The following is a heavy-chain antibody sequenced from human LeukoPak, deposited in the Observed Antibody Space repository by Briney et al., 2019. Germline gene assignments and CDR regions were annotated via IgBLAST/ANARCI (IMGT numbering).Heavy chain of an antibody. D-gene: IGHD5-12*01. CDR3: ARTSHYVDIAATIPYGIYYFDY. V-gene: IGHV1-2*02. J-gene: IGHJ4*02. CDR2: INPNSGGT. CDR1: GYTFTSYY. Sequence: ASVKVSCKASGYTFTSYYMHWVRQAPGQGLEWMGWINPNSGGTKNGQKFEGRVTMTTDTSTSTAYVELRSLRSDDTAVYYCARTSHYVDIAATIPYGIYYFDYWGQGTLVTVSS.